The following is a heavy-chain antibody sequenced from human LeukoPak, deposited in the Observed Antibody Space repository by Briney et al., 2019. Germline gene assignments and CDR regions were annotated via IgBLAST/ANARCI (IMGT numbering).Heavy chain of an antibody. CDR1: GFSFSGSA. J-gene: IGHJ5*02. CDR3: TTSISMITFGGVIS. Sequence: GGSLRLSCAASGFSFSGSAMYWVCQASGKGLGWVGRIRSKANSYATAYAASVKGRFTISRDDSKNTAYLQMNSLKTEDTAVYHCTTSISMITFGGVISWGQGTLVTVSS. CDR2: IRSKANSYAT. D-gene: IGHD3-16*02. V-gene: IGHV3-73*01.